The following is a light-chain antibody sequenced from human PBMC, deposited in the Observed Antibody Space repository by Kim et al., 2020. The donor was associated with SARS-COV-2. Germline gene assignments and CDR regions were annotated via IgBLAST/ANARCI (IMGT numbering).Light chain of an antibody. CDR1: SLRSYY. J-gene: IGLJ2*01. Sequence: SSELTQDPAVSVALGQTVRITCQGDSLRSYYASWYQQKPGQAPVLVIYGKNNRPSGIPDRFSGSSSGNTASLTITGAQAEDEADYYCKSRDSSGKVVFGRGTQLTVL. CDR2: GKN. V-gene: IGLV3-19*01. CDR3: KSRDSSGKVV.